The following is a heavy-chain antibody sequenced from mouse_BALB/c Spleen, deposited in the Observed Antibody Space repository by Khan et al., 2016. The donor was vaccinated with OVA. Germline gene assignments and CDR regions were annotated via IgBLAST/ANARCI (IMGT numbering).Heavy chain of an antibody. Sequence: EVQLVETGPGLVKPSQSLSLTCTVTGYSITSDYAWNWIRQFPGNKLEWMGYINYSGSTNYNQALKSRISITRDTSKNQFFLQLNSVTTADTATYYCARDGSRYNYAMDYWGQGTSVTVSS. V-gene: IGHV3-2*02. D-gene: IGHD2-3*01. CDR2: INYSGST. CDR3: ARDGSRYNYAMDY. CDR1: GYSITSDYA. J-gene: IGHJ4*01.